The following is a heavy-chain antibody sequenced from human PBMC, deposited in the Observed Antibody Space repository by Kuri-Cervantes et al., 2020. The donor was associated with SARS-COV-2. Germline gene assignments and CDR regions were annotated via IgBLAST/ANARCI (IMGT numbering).Heavy chain of an antibody. CDR3: AKDRFGVHDF. V-gene: IGHV3-30*18. CDR2: ISNDGKNK. J-gene: IGHJ4*02. CDR1: GFNFSRTD. Sequence: SLKISCAASGFNFSRTDMHWGRQAPGKGLEGVAVISNDGKNKKCIGSGKGRFTISRDNSQNTLYLRMTSLRSEDTAMYYCAKDRFGVHDFWGQGTLVTVSS. D-gene: IGHD2-8*01.